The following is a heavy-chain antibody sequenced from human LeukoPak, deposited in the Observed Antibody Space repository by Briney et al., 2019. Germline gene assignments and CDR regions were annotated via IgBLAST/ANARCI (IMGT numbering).Heavy chain of an antibody. CDR3: ARRSKHTYYFDY. V-gene: IGHV1-69*05. Sequence: GASVKASCKASGGTFSSYAISWVRQAPGQGLEWMGGIIPIFGTANYAQKFQGRVTITTDESTSTAYMELSSLRSEDTAMYYCARRSKHTYYFDYWGQGTLVTVSS. J-gene: IGHJ4*02. CDR2: IIPIFGTA. CDR1: GGTFSSYA. D-gene: IGHD2-21*01.